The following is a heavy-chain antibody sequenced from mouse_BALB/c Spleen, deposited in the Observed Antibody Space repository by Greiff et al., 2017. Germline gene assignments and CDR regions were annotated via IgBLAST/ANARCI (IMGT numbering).Heavy chain of an antibody. Sequence: QVQLKESGAELAKPGASVKMSCKASGYTFTSYWMHWVKQRPGQGLEWIGYINPSTGYTEYNQKFKDKATLTADKSSSTAYMQLSSLTSEDSAVYYCARSYDYWFAYWGQGTLVTVSA. D-gene: IGHD2-4*01. J-gene: IGHJ3*01. V-gene: IGHV1-7*01. CDR1: GYTFTSYW. CDR3: ARSYDYWFAY. CDR2: INPSTGYT.